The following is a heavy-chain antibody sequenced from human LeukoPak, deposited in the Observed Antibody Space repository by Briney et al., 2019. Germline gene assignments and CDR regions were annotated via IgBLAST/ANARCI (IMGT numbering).Heavy chain of an antibody. D-gene: IGHD2-15*01. CDR3: ARHNVAATLFDY. Sequence: SETLSLTCTVSGGSISSSSYYWGWIRQPPVEGLEWIGSMYYSGTTYYNPSLKSRVTIFVDTSKNQLSLKLSSVTAADTAVYYRARHNVAATLFDYWGQGTLVTVSS. CDR2: MYYSGTT. CDR1: GGSISSSSYY. V-gene: IGHV4-39*01. J-gene: IGHJ4*02.